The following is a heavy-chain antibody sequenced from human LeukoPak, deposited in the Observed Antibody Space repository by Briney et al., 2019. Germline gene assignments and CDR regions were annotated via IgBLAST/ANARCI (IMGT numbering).Heavy chain of an antibody. CDR2: INHSGST. D-gene: IGHD1-26*01. CDR3: ARDLGIARLAFDI. Sequence: SETLSLTCAVYGGSFSGYYWSWIRQPPGKGLEWIGEINHSGSTNYNPSLKSRVTISVDTSKDQFSLKLSSVTAADTAVYYCARDLGIARLAFDIWGQGTMVTVSS. J-gene: IGHJ3*02. V-gene: IGHV4-34*01. CDR1: GGSFSGYY.